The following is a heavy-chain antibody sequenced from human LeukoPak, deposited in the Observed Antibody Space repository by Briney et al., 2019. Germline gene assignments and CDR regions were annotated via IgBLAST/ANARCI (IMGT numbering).Heavy chain of an antibody. D-gene: IGHD2-2*01. CDR3: ARATLGVPAAITVFDY. V-gene: IGHV4-31*03. CDR2: IYYSGST. J-gene: IGHJ4*02. CDR1: GGSISSGGYY. Sequence: SQTLSLTCTVSGGSISSGGYYWSWIRQHPGKGLEWIGYIYYSGSTYYNPSLKSRVTISVDTSKNQFSLKLSSVTAADTAVYYCARATLGVPAAITVFDYWGQGTLVTVSS.